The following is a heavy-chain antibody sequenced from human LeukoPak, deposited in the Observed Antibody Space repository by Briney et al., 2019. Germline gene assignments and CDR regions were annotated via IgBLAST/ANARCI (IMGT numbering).Heavy chain of an antibody. CDR3: ATGLGGYPLPFDY. D-gene: IGHD3-22*01. J-gene: IGHJ4*02. CDR2: FDPEDGQT. CDR1: GYTLTQLS. Sequence: GASVKVSYKVSGYTLTQLSMHWVRQAPGKGLEWMGGFDPEDGQTIYAQKFQGRVTMTEDTSTETAYMEMSSLRSEDTAVYYCATGLGGYPLPFDYWGQGTLLTVSS. V-gene: IGHV1-24*01.